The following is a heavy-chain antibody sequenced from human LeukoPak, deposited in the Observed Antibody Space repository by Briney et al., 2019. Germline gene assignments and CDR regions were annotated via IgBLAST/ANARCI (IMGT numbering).Heavy chain of an antibody. CDR2: INHSGST. D-gene: IGHD3-22*01. CDR1: GGSFSGYY. Sequence: SETLSLTCAVYGGSFSGYYWSWIRQPPGKGLEWIGEINHSGSTNYNPSLKSRVTISVDTSKNQFSLKLSSVTAADTAVYYCASPDYYDSSQAAFDIWGQGTMVTVSS. CDR3: ASPDYYDSSQAAFDI. J-gene: IGHJ3*02. V-gene: IGHV4-34*01.